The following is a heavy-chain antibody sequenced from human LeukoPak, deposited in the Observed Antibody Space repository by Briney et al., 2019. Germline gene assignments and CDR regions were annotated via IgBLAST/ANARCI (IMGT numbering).Heavy chain of an antibody. D-gene: IGHD3-3*01. Sequence: PGGSLRLSCADSGFTFSSYAMSWVRQAPGKGLEWVSAISGSGGSTYYADSVKGRFTISRDNTKNTLYLQMNSLRAEDTAVYYCAKGGTIFGVGVDYWGQGTLVTVSS. CDR3: AKGGTIFGVGVDY. CDR2: ISGSGGST. J-gene: IGHJ4*02. V-gene: IGHV3-23*01. CDR1: GFTFSSYA.